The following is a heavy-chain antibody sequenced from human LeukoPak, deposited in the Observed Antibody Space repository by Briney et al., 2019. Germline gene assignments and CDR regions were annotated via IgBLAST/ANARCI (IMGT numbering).Heavy chain of an antibody. D-gene: IGHD3-22*01. CDR1: GGSISSGSYY. Sequence: PSQTLSLTCTVSGGSISSGSYYWSWIRQPAGKGLEWIGRIYTSGSTNYNPSLKSRVTISVDTSKNQFSLKLSSVTAADTAVHYCARTRPRFVDSSSGWFDPWGQGTLVTVSS. CDR2: IYTSGST. CDR3: ARTRPRFVDSSSGWFDP. V-gene: IGHV4-61*02. J-gene: IGHJ5*02.